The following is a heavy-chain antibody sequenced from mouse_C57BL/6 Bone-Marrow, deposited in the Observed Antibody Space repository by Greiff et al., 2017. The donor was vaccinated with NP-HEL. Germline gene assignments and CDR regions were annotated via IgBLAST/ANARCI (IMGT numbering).Heavy chain of an antibody. CDR3: ARKTMVTTGYYAMDY. CDR2: IWSGGST. Sequence: VKLMESGPGLVQPSQSLSITCTVSGFSLTSYGVHWVRQSPGKGLEWLGVIWSGGSTDYNAAFISRLSISKDNSKSQVFFKMNSLQADDTAIYYCARKTMVTTGYYAMDYWGQGTSVTVSS. V-gene: IGHV2-2*01. D-gene: IGHD2-2*01. J-gene: IGHJ4*01. CDR1: GFSLTSYG.